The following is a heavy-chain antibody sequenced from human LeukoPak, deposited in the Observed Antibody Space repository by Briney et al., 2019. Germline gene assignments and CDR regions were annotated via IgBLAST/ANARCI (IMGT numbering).Heavy chain of an antibody. CDR1: GDSISSYY. CDR2: SYHRGST. Sequence: SETLSLTCTVSGDSISSYYWGWIRQSPGKGPEWIGWSYHRGSTSYNPSLKSRVAISVDTSKNQFSLKLSSVTAADTAVYYCARDRELGYWGQGTLVIVSS. CDR3: ARDRELGY. J-gene: IGHJ4*02. V-gene: IGHV4-59*01.